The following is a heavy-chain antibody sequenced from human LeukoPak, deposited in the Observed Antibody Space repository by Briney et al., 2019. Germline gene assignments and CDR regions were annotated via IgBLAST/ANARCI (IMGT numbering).Heavy chain of an antibody. CDR3: ARGSASGYCSGGSCSTIDY. Sequence: SQTLSLTCAISGDSVSSNSAAWNWIRQSPSRGLEWLGRTYYRSKWYNDYAVSVKSRITINPDTSKNQFSLQLNSVTPEDTAVYYCARGSASGYCSGGSCSTIDYWGQGTLVTVSS. V-gene: IGHV6-1*01. CDR2: TYYRSKWYN. J-gene: IGHJ4*02. CDR1: GDSVSSNSAA. D-gene: IGHD2-15*01.